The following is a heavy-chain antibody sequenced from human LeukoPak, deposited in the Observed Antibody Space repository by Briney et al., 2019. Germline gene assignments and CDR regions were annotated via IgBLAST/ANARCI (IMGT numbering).Heavy chain of an antibody. D-gene: IGHD3-10*01. CDR2: IYYGGST. V-gene: IGHV4-39*01. J-gene: IGHJ4*02. CDR1: GDSISSSSYY. Sequence: KPSETLSLTCTVSGDSISSSSYYWGWIRQPPGKGLEWIGSIYYGGSTSYNPSLKSRVTVSVDMSKSQFSLKLSSVTAADTAVYYCARSAGGSGRILDYWGQGTLATVSS. CDR3: ARSAGGSGRILDY.